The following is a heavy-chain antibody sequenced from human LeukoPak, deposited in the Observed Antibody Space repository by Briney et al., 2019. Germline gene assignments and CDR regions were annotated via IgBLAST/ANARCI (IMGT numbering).Heavy chain of an antibody. V-gene: IGHV3-23*01. J-gene: IGHJ4*02. Sequence: GESLRLSCAASGITFSSYSMSWVRQAPGKGLEWVSSISFSGTTTYYADSVKGRFTVSRDNSKNTLYLQMDGLRAEDTAVYYCARDPTELQLLSYYFDYWGQGTLVAVSS. CDR2: ISFSGTTT. CDR1: GITFSSYS. D-gene: IGHD2-2*01. CDR3: ARDPTELQLLSYYFDY.